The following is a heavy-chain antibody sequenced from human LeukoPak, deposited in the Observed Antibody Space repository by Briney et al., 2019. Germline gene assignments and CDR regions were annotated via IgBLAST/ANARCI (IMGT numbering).Heavy chain of an antibody. CDR2: IRYDGSNK. Sequence: GGSLRLSCAASGFTFSSYGMHWVRQAPGKGLEWVAFIRYDGSNKYYADSVKGRFTISRDNSKNTLYLQTNSLRAENTAVYCCARDWDAFDIWGQGTRVTGSS. CDR3: ARDWDAFDI. J-gene: IGHJ3*02. V-gene: IGHV3-30*02. CDR1: GFTFSSYG.